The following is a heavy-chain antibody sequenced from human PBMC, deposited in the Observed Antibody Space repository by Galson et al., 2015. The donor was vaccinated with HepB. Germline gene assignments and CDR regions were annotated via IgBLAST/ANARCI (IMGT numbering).Heavy chain of an antibody. Sequence: SCKASGYVFTGYYLHWVRQAPGQGLEWMGWINPNTGVTKYVQKSQGRVTMARDTSLSTAYMELTRLEFDDTAVYYCAKSGQLILDAFDIWGQGTMVTVSS. CDR2: INPNTGVT. D-gene: IGHD6-13*01. V-gene: IGHV1-2*02. CDR3: AKSGQLILDAFDI. J-gene: IGHJ3*02. CDR1: GYVFTGYY.